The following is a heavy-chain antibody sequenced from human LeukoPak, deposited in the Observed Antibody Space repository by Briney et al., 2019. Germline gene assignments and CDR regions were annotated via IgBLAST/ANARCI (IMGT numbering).Heavy chain of an antibody. V-gene: IGHV4-34*01. D-gene: IGHD3-16*01. Sequence: KSSETLSLTCAVYGGSFSGYYWSWIRKPPGKGLEWIGEINHSGSTNYNPSLKSRVTISVDTSKNQFSLKLSSVTAADTAVYYCARGFGPYYYYGMDVWGQGTTVTVSS. CDR2: INHSGST. J-gene: IGHJ6*02. CDR3: ARGFGPYYYYGMDV. CDR1: GGSFSGYY.